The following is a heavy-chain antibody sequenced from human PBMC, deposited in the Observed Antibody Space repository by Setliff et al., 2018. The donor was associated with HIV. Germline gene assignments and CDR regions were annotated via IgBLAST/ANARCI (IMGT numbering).Heavy chain of an antibody. Sequence: GGSLRLSCAASGFTFNTYAMSWVRQAPGKGLEWVSSMGGSSGDTYYADSVKGRFTISRDNTKNTLSLQMNSLGAEDTAVYYCAKGGHYSHFDYWGQGSQVTVSS. CDR2: MGGSSGDT. D-gene: IGHD2-21*01. CDR3: AKGGHYSHFDY. V-gene: IGHV3-23*01. CDR1: GFTFNTYA. J-gene: IGHJ4*02.